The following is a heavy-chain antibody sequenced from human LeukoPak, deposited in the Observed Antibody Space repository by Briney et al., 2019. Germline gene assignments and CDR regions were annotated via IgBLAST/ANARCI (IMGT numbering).Heavy chain of an antibody. D-gene: IGHD1-1*01. J-gene: IGHJ5*02. Sequence: SETLSLTCTVSGGSINSYYWNWIRQPPGKGLEWIAYMYSSGSANYNPSLKCRVTTSVDTSKNQFSLKLSSVTAADTAVYYCARLNIKNWNDVLGWFDPWGQGTLVTVSS. V-gene: IGHV4-59*08. CDR2: MYSSGSA. CDR1: GGSINSYY. CDR3: ARLNIKNWNDVLGWFDP.